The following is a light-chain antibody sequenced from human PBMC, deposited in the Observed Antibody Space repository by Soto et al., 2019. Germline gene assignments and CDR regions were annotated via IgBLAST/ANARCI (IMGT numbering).Light chain of an antibody. CDR1: QSVSND. V-gene: IGKV3D-15*01. CDR2: GAS. CDR3: QQYDSWT. Sequence: EIVMTQSPATLSVSPGERATLSCRASQSVSNDLAWYQQKPGQAPRLLIYGASTRATGVPDRFSGSGSGTDFTLTISRLEPEDFAVYYCQQYDSWTFGQGTKVDIK. J-gene: IGKJ1*01.